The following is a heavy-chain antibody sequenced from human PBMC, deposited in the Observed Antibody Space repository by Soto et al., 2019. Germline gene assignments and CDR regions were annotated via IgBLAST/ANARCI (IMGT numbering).Heavy chain of an antibody. D-gene: IGHD6-13*01. V-gene: IGHV5-51*01. CDR2: IYPGDSDT. Sequence: GESLKISCTGSGYSFTSYWIGWVRQMPVKGLEWMGIIYPGDSDTRYSPSFQGQVTISADQSISTAYLQWSSLKASDTAMYYCARQYSSIWYPNWFDPWGHGTLVTVSS. CDR1: GYSFTSYW. CDR3: ARQYSSIWYPNWFDP. J-gene: IGHJ5*02.